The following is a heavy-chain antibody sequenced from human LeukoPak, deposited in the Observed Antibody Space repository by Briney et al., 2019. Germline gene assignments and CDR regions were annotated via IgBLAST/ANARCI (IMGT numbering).Heavy chain of an antibody. CDR3: ARVEEDAFDI. V-gene: IGHV3-48*03. CDR1: GFTFSSYE. CDR2: ISSSGSTI. J-gene: IGHJ3*02. Sequence: GGSLRLSCAASGFTFSSYEMNWVRQAPGKGLEWASYISSSGSTIYYADSVKGRFTISRDNAKNSLYLQMNSLRAEDTAVYYCARVEEDAFDIWGQGTMVTVSS.